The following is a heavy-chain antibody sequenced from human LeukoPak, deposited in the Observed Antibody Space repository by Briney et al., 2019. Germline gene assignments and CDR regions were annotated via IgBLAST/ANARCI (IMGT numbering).Heavy chain of an antibody. J-gene: IGHJ6*02. Sequence: PSETLSLTCAVYGGSFSGYYWGWIRQPPGRGLEWIGSIYHSGFTYSNPSLTSRLTMSIDASKNEFSLRLTSVTAADTAIYYCLRDKAGSFYGSGGYHFNYNGMDVWGQGTAVTVSS. D-gene: IGHD3-10*01. CDR2: IYHSGFT. V-gene: IGHV4-34*10. CDR3: LRDKAGSFYGSGGYHFNYNGMDV. CDR1: GGSFSGYY.